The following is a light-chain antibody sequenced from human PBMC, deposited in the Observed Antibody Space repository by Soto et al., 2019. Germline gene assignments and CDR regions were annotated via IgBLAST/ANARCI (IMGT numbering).Light chain of an antibody. J-gene: IGLJ3*02. V-gene: IGLV3-1*01. CDR1: KLGDKY. CDR3: AAWDDSLSGWV. Sequence: SYELTQPPSVSVSPGQTASITCSGDKLGDKYACWYQQKPGQSPVLVIYQDSKRPSGIPERFSGSNSGNTATLTISGTQAMDEAEYYCAAWDDSLSGWVFGGGTKLTVL. CDR2: QDS.